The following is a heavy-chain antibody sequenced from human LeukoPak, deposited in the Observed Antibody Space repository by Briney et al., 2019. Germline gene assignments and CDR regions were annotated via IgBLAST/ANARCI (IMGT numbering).Heavy chain of an antibody. Sequence: QPGKSLRLSCAASGFTFSSYGMHWVRQAPGKGLEGVAVIWYDGSNKYYADSVKGRFTIARDNSKNTLYLQMNSLRAEDTAVYYCARGAAAADYWGQGTLVTVSS. V-gene: IGHV3-33*01. CDR3: ARGAAAADY. D-gene: IGHD6-13*01. J-gene: IGHJ4*02. CDR2: IWYDGSNK. CDR1: GFTFSSYG.